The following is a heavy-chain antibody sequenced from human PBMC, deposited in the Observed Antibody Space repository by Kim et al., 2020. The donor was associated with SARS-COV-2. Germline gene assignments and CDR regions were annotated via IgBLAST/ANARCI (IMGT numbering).Heavy chain of an antibody. D-gene: IGHD6-13*01. CDR3: ARTPVSYSSSWYYFDY. J-gene: IGHJ4*02. V-gene: IGHV1-69*01. Sequence: KFQGRVTITADESTSTAYMELSSLRSEDTAVYYCARTPVSYSSSWYYFDYWGQGTLVTVSS.